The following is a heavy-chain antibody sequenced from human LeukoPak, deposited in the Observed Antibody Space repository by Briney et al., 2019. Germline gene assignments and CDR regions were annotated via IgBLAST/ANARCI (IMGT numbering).Heavy chain of an antibody. D-gene: IGHD1-1*01. V-gene: IGHV4-59*01. J-gene: IGHJ3*02. CDR1: GGSISNYY. CDR2: IYYSGST. Sequence: SETLSLTCTVSGGSISNYYWSWIRQPPGKGLEWIGYIYYSGSTNYNPSLKSRVTISVDTSKNQFSLKLSSVTAADTAVYYCARGLPTSDAFDIWGQGTMVTVSS. CDR3: ARGLPTSDAFDI.